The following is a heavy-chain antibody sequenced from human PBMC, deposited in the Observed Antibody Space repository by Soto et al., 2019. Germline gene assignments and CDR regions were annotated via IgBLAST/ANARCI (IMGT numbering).Heavy chain of an antibody. CDR1: GFTFSSYS. V-gene: IGHV3-21*01. CDR3: ARDRPRLAFDV. Sequence: EVQLVESGGGLVKPGGSLRLSCAASGFTFSSYSMNWVRQAPGKGLEWVSSISSSSSYIYYADSVEGRFTISRDNAKNSLYLQMNSLRAEDTAVYYCARDRPRLAFDVWGQGTMVTVSS. CDR2: ISSSSSYI. J-gene: IGHJ3*01. D-gene: IGHD2-21*01.